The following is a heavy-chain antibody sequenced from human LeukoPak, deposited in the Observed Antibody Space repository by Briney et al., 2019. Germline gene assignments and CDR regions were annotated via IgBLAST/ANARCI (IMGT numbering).Heavy chain of an antibody. CDR3: ARDGHAYGRGSPHY. CDR1: GFTFSSYA. V-gene: IGHV3-11*01. D-gene: IGHD3-10*01. CDR2: ISSSGSTK. Sequence: KPGGSLRLSCAASGFTFSSYAMSWIRQAPGKGLEWVSYISSSGSTKYYADSVKGRFTISRDNAKNSYLQMNSLRAEDTAVYYCARDGHAYGRGSPHYWGQGTLVTVSS. J-gene: IGHJ4*02.